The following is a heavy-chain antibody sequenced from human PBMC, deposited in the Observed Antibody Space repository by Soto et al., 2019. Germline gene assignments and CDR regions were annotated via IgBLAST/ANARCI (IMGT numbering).Heavy chain of an antibody. J-gene: IGHJ4*02. CDR2: IIPLFGTP. Sequence: QVQLVQSGAEVKKPGSSVKVSCKASGGIFSTYAISWLRQAPGQVLVGMGGIIPLFGTPNYAQRFQGRVTSHADESTSTAYMELSRLRSEDTAVYYCARDRDDYGSGNYYNRIDFWGQGTLATFSS. D-gene: IGHD3-10*01. CDR1: GGIFSTYA. V-gene: IGHV1-69*01. CDR3: ARDRDDYGSGNYYNRIDF.